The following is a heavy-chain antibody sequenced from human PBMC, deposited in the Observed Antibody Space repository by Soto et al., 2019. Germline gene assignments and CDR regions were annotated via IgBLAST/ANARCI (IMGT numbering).Heavy chain of an antibody. V-gene: IGHV1-18*04. CDR1: GYTFTSYS. CDR2: INPYNGNT. D-gene: IGHD2-15*01. CDR3: ARYCSTGSCSPNWFDP. Sequence: ASVKVSCKASGYTFTSYSITWVRQAPGQGLEWMGWINPYNGNTKYAQKLQGRVTMTTDTSTSTAYMELRSLRSDDTAVYYCARYCSTGSCSPNWFDPWGQ. J-gene: IGHJ5*02.